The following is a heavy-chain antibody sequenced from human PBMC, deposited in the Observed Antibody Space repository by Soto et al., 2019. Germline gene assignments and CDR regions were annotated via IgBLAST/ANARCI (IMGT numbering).Heavy chain of an antibody. CDR1: GYTFTGYY. Sequence: ASVKVSCKASGYTFTGYYMHWVRQAPGQGLEWMGWINPNSGGTNYAQKFQGWVTMTRDTSISTAYMELSRLRSDDTAVYYCARAANRVVSSWIAPRLIFDYWGQGTLVTVSS. CDR3: ARAANRVVSSWIAPRLIFDY. D-gene: IGHD2-15*01. J-gene: IGHJ4*02. CDR2: INPNSGGT. V-gene: IGHV1-2*04.